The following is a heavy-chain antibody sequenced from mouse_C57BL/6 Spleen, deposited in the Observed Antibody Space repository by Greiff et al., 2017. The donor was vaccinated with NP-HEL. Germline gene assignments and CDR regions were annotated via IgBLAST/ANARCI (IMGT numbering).Heavy chain of an antibody. V-gene: IGHV1-52*01. Sequence: VQLQQPGAELVRPGSSVKLSCKASGYTFTSYWMHWVKQRPIQGLEWIGNIDPSDSETHYNQKFKDKATLTVDKSSSTAYMQLSSLTSEDSAFYDYARDDYSNSLPMDYWGQGTSVTVSS. CDR3: ARDDYSNSLPMDY. CDR1: GYTFTSYW. J-gene: IGHJ4*01. D-gene: IGHD2-5*01. CDR2: IDPSDSET.